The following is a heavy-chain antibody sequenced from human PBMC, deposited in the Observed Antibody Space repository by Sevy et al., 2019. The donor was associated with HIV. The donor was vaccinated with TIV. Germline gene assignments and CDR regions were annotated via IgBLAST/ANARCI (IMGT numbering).Heavy chain of an antibody. CDR1: EFTFSDYY. CDR3: WGGTGARHDAFDI. J-gene: IGHJ3*02. V-gene: IGHV3-11*01. CDR2: ISSSGSTI. Sequence: GGSLRLSCAASEFTFSDYYMSWIRQAPGKGLEWVSYISSSGSTIYYADSVKGRFTISRDNAKNSRYLQMNSLRAEDTAVYYCWGGTGARHDAFDIWGQGTMVTVSS. D-gene: IGHD3-16*01.